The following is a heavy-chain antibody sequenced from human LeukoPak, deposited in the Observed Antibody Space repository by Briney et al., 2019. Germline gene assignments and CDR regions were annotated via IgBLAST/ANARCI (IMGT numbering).Heavy chain of an antibody. V-gene: IGHV3-53*01. CDR3: ARGGYLYYFDY. D-gene: IGHD5-12*01. CDR2: IYSGGST. J-gene: IGHJ4*02. CDR1: GFTFSSNY. Sequence: GGSLRLSCAASGFTFSSNYMSWVRQAPGKGLEWVSVIYSGGSTYYAGSVKGRFTISRDNSKNTLYLQMNSLRAEDTAVYYCARGGYLYYFDYWGQGTLVTVSS.